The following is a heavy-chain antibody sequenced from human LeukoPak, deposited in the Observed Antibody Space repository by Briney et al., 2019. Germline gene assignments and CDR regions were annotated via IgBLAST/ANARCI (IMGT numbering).Heavy chain of an antibody. CDR1: GFTFSSYS. J-gene: IGHJ4*02. D-gene: IGHD1-26*01. CDR2: IRYDGSNK. V-gene: IGHV3-30*02. Sequence: PGGSLRLSCAASGFTFSSYSMHWVRQAPGKGLEWVAFIRYDGSNKYYADSVKGRFTISRDNSKNTLYLQMNSLRAEDTAVYYCAKDPWELPYFDYWGQGTLVTVSS. CDR3: AKDPWELPYFDY.